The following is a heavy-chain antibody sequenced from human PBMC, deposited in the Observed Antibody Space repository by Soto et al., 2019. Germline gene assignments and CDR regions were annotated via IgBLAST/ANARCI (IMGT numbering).Heavy chain of an antibody. V-gene: IGHV3-21*01. CDR1: GFTFSSYS. D-gene: IGHD6-13*01. CDR3: ARGAVAGAGIPTYYFDY. Sequence: PGGSLRLSCAASGFTFSSYSMGWVRQAPGKGLEWVSSISSSSGYIYYADSLKGRFTISRDNAKKSVYLQVNSLRAEDTAVYYCARGAVAGAGIPTYYFDYWGHGTLVTVSS. CDR2: ISSSSGYI. J-gene: IGHJ4*01.